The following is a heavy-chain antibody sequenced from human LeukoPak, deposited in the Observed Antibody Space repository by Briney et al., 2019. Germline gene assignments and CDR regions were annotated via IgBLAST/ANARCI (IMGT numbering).Heavy chain of an antibody. CDR2: IYYSGST. J-gene: IGHJ4*02. CDR1: GGSISSDY. V-gene: IGHV4-59*01. Sequence: PSETLSLTCTVSGGSISSDYWGWIRQPPGKGLECIGYIYYSGSTNYNPSLRSRVTISVDTSKNQFSLKLSSVTAADTAVYYCARGKYSSGWLSYWGQGTLVTVSS. CDR3: ARGKYSSGWLSY. D-gene: IGHD6-19*01.